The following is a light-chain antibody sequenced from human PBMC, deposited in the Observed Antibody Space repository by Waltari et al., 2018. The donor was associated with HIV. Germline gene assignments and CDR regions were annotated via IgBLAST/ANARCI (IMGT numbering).Light chain of an antibody. CDR1: KLGDKY. Sequence: SYELTQPPSVSVSPGQTASITCSGDKLGDKYACWYQQKPGQSRVLVIYQDNKRPSGIPERFSGSNSGNTATLTISGTQAVDEADYYCQAWDSSTAFYVFGTGTKVTVL. J-gene: IGLJ1*01. CDR3: QAWDSSTAFYV. V-gene: IGLV3-1*01. CDR2: QDN.